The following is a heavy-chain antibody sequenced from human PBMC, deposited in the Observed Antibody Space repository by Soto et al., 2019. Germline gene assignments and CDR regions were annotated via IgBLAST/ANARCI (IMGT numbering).Heavy chain of an antibody. V-gene: IGHV4-39*01. Sequence: SETLSLTCAVSGGSISSSSYYWGWIRQPPGQGLEWIGSIYYSGSTYYNPSLKSRVTISVDTSKNQFSLKLSSVTAADTAVYYCARRGDFYDRSGYYQPHFDYWGQGTLVTVSS. J-gene: IGHJ4*02. D-gene: IGHD3-22*01. CDR2: IYYSGST. CDR3: ARRGDFYDRSGYYQPHFDY. CDR1: GGSISSSSYY.